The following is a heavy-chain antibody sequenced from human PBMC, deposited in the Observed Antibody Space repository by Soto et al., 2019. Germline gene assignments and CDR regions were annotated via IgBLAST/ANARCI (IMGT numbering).Heavy chain of an antibody. CDR2: ISYTDSTI. CDR3: ARGLRNYYDRSGLHY. Sequence: PGGSLRLSCVGSEFTFSNYEMNWVRQAPGKGLEWVSYISYTDSTIYYADSVRGRFTISRDNSKNSLYLQMNSLRAEDTAVYYCARGLRNYYDRSGLHYWGQGTLVTVSS. V-gene: IGHV3-48*03. CDR1: EFTFSNYE. J-gene: IGHJ4*02. D-gene: IGHD3-22*01.